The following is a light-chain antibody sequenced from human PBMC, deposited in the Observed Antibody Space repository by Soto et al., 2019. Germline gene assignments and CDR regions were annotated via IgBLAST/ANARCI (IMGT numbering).Light chain of an antibody. CDR2: DVT. CDR3: CSYTSTRIYV. V-gene: IGLV2-14*01. CDR1: SSDIGAYNY. J-gene: IGLJ1*01. Sequence: QSALTQPASVSGSPGQSITISCTGTSSDIGAYNYVSWYQQHPGKAPKLMIYDVTNRPSGVSNRFSASKSGNTASLTISGLQAEDEADYYCCSYTSTRIYVFGTGTKLTVL.